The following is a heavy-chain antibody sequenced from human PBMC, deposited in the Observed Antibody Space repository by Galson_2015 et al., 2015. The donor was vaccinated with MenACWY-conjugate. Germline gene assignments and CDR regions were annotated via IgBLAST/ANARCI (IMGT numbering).Heavy chain of an antibody. J-gene: IGHJ4*02. V-gene: IGHV3-23*01. D-gene: IGHD2-15*01. CDR2: ISGSASGGTT. CDR3: ARGDFCSGGTCYFYDY. Sequence: SLRLSCAASGFIFNTYGMAWARQAPGKGLEWVSAISGSASGGTTYYAASVKGRFTISKDNSKNTLYLQMNSLRVEDTAVYYCARGDFCSGGTCYFYDYWGQGTMVTVSS. CDR1: GFIFNTYG.